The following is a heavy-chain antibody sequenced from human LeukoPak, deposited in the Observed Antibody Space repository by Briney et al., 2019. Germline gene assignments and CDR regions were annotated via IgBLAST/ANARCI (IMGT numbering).Heavy chain of an antibody. D-gene: IGHD3-16*01. J-gene: IGHJ4*02. CDR1: GDSISSYF. V-gene: IGHV4-59*01. CDR2: VCYNGAT. CDR3: ATSGGFNSPRHY. Sequence: SETLSLTCSVSGDSISSYFWAWIRQPPGKGLEWIGYVCYNGATNYNPSLRNRVAISIDTSKNQFSLKLNSATAADTAVYYCATSGGFNSPRHYWGQGTLVTVSS.